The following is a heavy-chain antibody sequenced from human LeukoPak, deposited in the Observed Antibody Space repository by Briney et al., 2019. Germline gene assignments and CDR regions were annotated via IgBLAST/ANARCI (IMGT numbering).Heavy chain of an antibody. V-gene: IGHV1-18*01. CDR1: GYTFTSYG. J-gene: IGHJ4*02. CDR2: ISAYNGNT. Sequence: GASVKVSCKASGYTFTSYGISWVRQAPGQGLEWMGWISAYNGNTNYAQKLQGRVTMTTDTSTSTAYMELRSPRSDDTAVYYCARETYCSSTSCYDYWGQGTLVTVSS. CDR3: ARETYCSSTSCYDY. D-gene: IGHD2-2*01.